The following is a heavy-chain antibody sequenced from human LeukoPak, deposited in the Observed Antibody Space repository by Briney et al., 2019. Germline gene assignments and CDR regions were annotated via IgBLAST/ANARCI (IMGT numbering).Heavy chain of an antibody. Sequence: PGGSLRLSCAASGFTFSSYAMHWVRQAPGKGLEWVAVISYDGSNKYYADSVKGRFTISRDNSKNTLYLQMNSLRAEDTAVYYCARDTYYYDSSGYYARGYFDYWGQGTLVTVSS. V-gene: IGHV3-30*04. CDR2: ISYDGSNK. D-gene: IGHD3-22*01. CDR1: GFTFSSYA. CDR3: ARDTYYYDSSGYYARGYFDY. J-gene: IGHJ4*02.